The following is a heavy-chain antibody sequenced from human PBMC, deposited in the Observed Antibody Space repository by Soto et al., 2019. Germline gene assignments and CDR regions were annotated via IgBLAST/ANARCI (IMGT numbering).Heavy chain of an antibody. V-gene: IGHV4-59*08. CDR1: GGSISSYY. D-gene: IGHD7-27*01. J-gene: IGHJ6*03. Sequence: QVQLQESGPGLVKPSETLSLTCTVSGGSISSYYWSWIRQPPGKGLEWIGYIYYSGSTNYNPSLKSRVTISVDTSKNQFSLKLSSVTAADTAVYYCARHNWGYYYYYMDVWGKGTTVTVSS. CDR2: IYYSGST. CDR3: ARHNWGYYYYYMDV.